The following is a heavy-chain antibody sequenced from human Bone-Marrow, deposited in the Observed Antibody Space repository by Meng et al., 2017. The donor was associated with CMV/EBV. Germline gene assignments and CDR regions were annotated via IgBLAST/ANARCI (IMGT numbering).Heavy chain of an antibody. Sequence: GGSLRLSCAASGFTFSSYGMHWVRQAPGKGLEWVAVIWYDGSNKYYADSVKGRFTISRDNSKNTLYLQMNSLRAEDTAVYYCAKDQLEYYYGMDVWGQGTTVTVSS. CDR3: AKDQLEYYYGMDV. D-gene: IGHD1-1*01. CDR2: IWYDGSNK. CDR1: GFTFSSYG. V-gene: IGHV3-33*06. J-gene: IGHJ6*02.